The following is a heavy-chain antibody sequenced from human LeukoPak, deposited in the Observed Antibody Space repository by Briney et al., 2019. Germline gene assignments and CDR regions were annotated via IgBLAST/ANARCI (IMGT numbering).Heavy chain of an antibody. D-gene: IGHD2-2*01. CDR1: GGSFSGYY. CDR3: ARGRRYCSSTSCPRSHDYYYYYMDV. Sequence: SETLSLTCAVYGGSFSGYYWSWIRQPPGKGLEWIGEINHSGSTNYNPSLKSRVTISVDTSKNQFSLKLSSVTAADTAVYYCARGRRYCSSTSCPRSHDYYYYYMDVWGKGTTVTVSS. J-gene: IGHJ6*03. V-gene: IGHV4-34*01. CDR2: INHSGST.